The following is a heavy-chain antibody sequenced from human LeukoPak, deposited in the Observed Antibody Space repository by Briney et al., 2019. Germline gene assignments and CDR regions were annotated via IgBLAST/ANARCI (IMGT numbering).Heavy chain of an antibody. CDR1: GFTVSSTY. J-gene: IGHJ4*02. V-gene: IGHV3-21*01. CDR2: ISSSSSYI. CDR3: AREPWELDHFDY. Sequence: GGSLRLSCAASGFTVSSTYMNWVRQAPGKGLEWVSSISSSSSYIYYADSVKGRFTISRDNAKNSLYLQMNSLRAEDTAVYYCAREPWELDHFDYWGQGTLVTVSS. D-gene: IGHD1-26*01.